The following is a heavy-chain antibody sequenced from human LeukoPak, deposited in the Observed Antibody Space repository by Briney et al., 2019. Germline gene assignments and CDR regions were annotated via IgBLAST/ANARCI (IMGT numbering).Heavy chain of an antibody. CDR3: AREMGIGSGPDDY. Sequence: SVNVSCKSSGYTFTSYDINVLGQATGQGGAGTGWMNPNSGNTGYAQKFQGRVAMTRNTSISTDYMALSSLRSEDTAVYYCAREMGIGSGPDDYWGQGTLVTVSS. CDR2: MNPNSGNT. J-gene: IGHJ4*02. D-gene: IGHD6-19*01. CDR1: GYTFTSYD. V-gene: IGHV1-8*01.